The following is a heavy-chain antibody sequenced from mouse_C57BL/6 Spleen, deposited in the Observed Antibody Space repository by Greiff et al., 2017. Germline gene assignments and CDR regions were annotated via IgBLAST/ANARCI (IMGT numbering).Heavy chain of an antibody. CDR3: ASRDTTGDFDY. V-gene: IGHV5-12*01. CDR1: GFTFSDSY. Sequence: EVQLQESGGGLVQPGGSLKLSCAASGFTFSDSYMYWVRQTPEKRLEWVAYISNGGGSTYYPDTVKGRFTISRDNAKNTLYLKMSRLKSEDTAMYYCASRDTTGDFDYWGQGTTLTVSS. CDR2: ISNGGGST. D-gene: IGHD3-1*01. J-gene: IGHJ2*01.